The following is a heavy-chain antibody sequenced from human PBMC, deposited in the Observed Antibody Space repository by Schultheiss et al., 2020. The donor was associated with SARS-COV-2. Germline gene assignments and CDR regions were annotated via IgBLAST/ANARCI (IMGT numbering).Heavy chain of an antibody. D-gene: IGHD2-8*01. Sequence: GESLKISCKASGYTFTGYYMHWVRQAPGQGLEWMGWINPNSGGTNYAQKFQGMVTMTRDTSISTAYMELSRLRSDDMAVYYCARERFVVLMDSYYYYFGMDVWGQGTTVTVSS. V-gene: IGHV1-2*02. CDR3: ARERFVVLMDSYYYYFGMDV. CDR1: GYTFTGYY. CDR2: INPNSGGT. J-gene: IGHJ6*02.